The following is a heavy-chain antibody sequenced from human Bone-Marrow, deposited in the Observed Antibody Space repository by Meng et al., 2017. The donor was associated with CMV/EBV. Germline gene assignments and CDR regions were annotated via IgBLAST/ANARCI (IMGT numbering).Heavy chain of an antibody. CDR3: ARGFPIVVVPAAPSPFDY. J-gene: IGHJ4*02. CDR1: GGSISSSSYY. V-gene: IGHV4-39*01. Sequence: SETLSLTCTVSGGSISSSSYYWGWIRQPPGKGLEWIGSIYYSGSTYYNPSLKSRVTISVDTSKNQFSLKLSSVTAVDTAAYYCARGFPIVVVPAAPSPFDYWGQGTLVTVSS. D-gene: IGHD2-2*01. CDR2: IYYSGST.